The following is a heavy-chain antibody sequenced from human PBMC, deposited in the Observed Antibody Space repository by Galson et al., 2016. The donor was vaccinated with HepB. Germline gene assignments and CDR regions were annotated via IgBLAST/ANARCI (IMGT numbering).Heavy chain of an antibody. V-gene: IGHV3-33*01. J-gene: IGHJ4*02. CDR2: IWYDGSNK. D-gene: IGHD4-17*01. Sequence: SLRLSCAASGFTFSSYAMHWVRQAPGKGLEWVAVIWYDGSNKYYADSVKGRFTISRDNSTNTVYLQMNSLRAEDTAVYYCARDPPTVTTSPPDYWGQGTLATVSS. CDR1: GFTFSSYA. CDR3: ARDPPTVTTSPPDY.